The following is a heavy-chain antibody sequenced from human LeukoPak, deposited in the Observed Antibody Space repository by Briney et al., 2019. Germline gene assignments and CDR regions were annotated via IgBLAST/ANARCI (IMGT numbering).Heavy chain of an antibody. CDR3: ARDSVIRDGYNYGMDV. J-gene: IGHJ6*02. V-gene: IGHV1-69*04. CDR2: IIPIFGIA. CDR1: GGTFTSYT. Sequence: ASLKVSSKAPGGTFTSYTISSVRHTPGQGLEWMGKIIPIFGIANYAQKFHGRVTTTADKSTSTAYMELSSMRSEDTAVYYCARDSVIRDGYNYGMDVWGQGTTVTVSS. D-gene: IGHD5-24*01.